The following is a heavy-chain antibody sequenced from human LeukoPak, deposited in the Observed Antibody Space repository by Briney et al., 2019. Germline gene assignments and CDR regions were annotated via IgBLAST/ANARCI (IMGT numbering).Heavy chain of an antibody. CDR2: LSGNGGST. J-gene: IGHJ4*02. CDR1: GFSFSSYA. V-gene: IGHV3-23*01. D-gene: IGHD1-1*01. CDR3: AKDPPTTGTTFDN. Sequence: GGSLRLSCAASGFSFSSYAMSWVRQAPGKGLEWVSTLSGNGGSTYYADSVKGRFTISRDNSKNTLYLQTSSLRVDDTAVYYCAKDPPTTGTTFDNWGRGTLVTVSS.